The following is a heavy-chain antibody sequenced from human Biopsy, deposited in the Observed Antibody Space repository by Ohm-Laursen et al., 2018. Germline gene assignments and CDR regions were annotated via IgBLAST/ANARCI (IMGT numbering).Heavy chain of an antibody. V-gene: IGHV4-59*08. CDR1: GGSISGSS. D-gene: IGHD6-19*01. CDR2: ISYSGDT. Sequence: SETLSLTCTVSGGSISGSSWSWIRQAPGKGLEWIGYISYSGDTNYNPSLKSRITISLYTSKNQFSLKLTSVTAADTAVYYCAKHGSGWTGDDAFHIWGQGTMVTVSS. CDR3: AKHGSGWTGDDAFHI. J-gene: IGHJ3*02.